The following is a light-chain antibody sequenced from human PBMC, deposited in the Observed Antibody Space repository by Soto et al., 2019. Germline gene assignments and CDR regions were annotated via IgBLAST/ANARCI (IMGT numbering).Light chain of an antibody. V-gene: IGLV1-44*01. CDR2: NSY. Sequence: QSALTQPPSSSGTPGQRVTISCSGSSSNIGSKTVNWYQQLPGTVPKLLIYNSYQRPSGVPDRFSGPKSGTSASLAISGFQSEDEADYYWAAWDASLNGYVFGAGTKVTVL. J-gene: IGLJ1*01. CDR1: SSNIGSKT. CDR3: AAWDASLNGYV.